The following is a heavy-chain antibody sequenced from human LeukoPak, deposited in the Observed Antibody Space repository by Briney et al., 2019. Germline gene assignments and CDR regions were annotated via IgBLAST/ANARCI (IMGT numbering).Heavy chain of an antibody. D-gene: IGHD6-25*01. V-gene: IGHV1-24*01. J-gene: IGHJ6*02. CDR3: AREFQRYMDV. CDR2: FEPEDGET. Sequence: ASVKVSCKVSGYTLTELSMHWVRPAPGKGLEWMGGFEPEDGETIYAQKVQGRVTMTEDTSTDTAYMELSSLRSEDTAVYYGAREFQRYMDVWGQGTTVTVSS. CDR1: GYTLTELS.